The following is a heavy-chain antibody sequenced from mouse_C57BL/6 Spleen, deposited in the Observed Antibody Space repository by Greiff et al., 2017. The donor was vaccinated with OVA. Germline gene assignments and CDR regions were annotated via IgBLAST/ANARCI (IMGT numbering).Heavy chain of an antibody. J-gene: IGHJ4*01. V-gene: IGHV5-16*01. CDR3: ARGENSSGYDAMDY. D-gene: IGHD3-2*02. CDR1: GFTFSDYY. CDR2: IKYDGSST. Sequence: EVMLVESEGGLVQPGSSMKLSCTASGFTFSDYYMAWVRQVPEKGLEWVANIKYDGSSTYYLDSLKSRFIISRDNAKNILYLQMSSLKSEDTATYYCARGENSSGYDAMDYWGQGTSVTVSS.